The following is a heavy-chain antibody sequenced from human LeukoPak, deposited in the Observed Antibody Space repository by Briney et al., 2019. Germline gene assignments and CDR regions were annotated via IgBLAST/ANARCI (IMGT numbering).Heavy chain of an antibody. J-gene: IGHJ4*02. V-gene: IGHV1-69*13. Sequence: SVKVSCKASGGTFSSYAISWVRQAPGQGLEWMGGITPIFGTASYAQKFQGRVTITADESTSTAYMELSSLRSEDTAVYYCARETVDTAMAGNLYYFDYWGQGTLVTVSS. CDR3: ARETVDTAMAGNLYYFDY. CDR2: ITPIFGTA. D-gene: IGHD5-18*01. CDR1: GGTFSSYA.